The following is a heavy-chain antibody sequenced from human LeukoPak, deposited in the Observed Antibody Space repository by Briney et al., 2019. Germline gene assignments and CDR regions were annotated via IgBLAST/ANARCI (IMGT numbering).Heavy chain of an antibody. CDR3: ARVLTENWFDP. D-gene: IGHD3-9*01. CDR2: IIPILGIA. J-gene: IGHJ5*02. Sequence: ASVKVSCKASGGTFSSYAISWVRQAPGQGLEWMGRIIPILGIANYAQKFQGRVTITADKSTSTAYMELSSLRSEDTAVYYCARVLTENWFDPWGQGTLATVSS. V-gene: IGHV1-69*04. CDR1: GGTFSSYA.